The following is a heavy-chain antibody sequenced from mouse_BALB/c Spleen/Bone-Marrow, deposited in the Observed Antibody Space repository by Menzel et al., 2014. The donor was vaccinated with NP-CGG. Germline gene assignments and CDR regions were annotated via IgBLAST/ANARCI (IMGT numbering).Heavy chain of an antibody. D-gene: IGHD2-1*01. V-gene: IGHV2-9*02. CDR1: GFSLKNYG. CDR2: IGTGRGT. Sequence: QVQLKHSGPGLVAPSQSLSITCTVSGFSLKNYGVHWVRQPPGKGLEWLGVIGTGRGTNYNSALMSRLSISKDNSKSXVFLKMNSLQTDDTAMYYCARDRAYGNWYFDVWGAGTTVTVSS. CDR3: ARDRAYGNWYFDV. J-gene: IGHJ1*01.